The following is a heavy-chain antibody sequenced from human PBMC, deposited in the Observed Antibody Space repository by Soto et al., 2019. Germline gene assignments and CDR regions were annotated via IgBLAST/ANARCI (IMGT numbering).Heavy chain of an antibody. CDR1: GYAFSQYG. CDR2: ISAYNGNT. J-gene: IGHJ6*02. CDR3: ARPHSTVYDFWTDGMDV. V-gene: IGHV1-18*01. Sequence: ASVKVSCKASGYAFSQYGISWVRQAPGQGLEWMGWISAYNGNTNYARKLQGRVTMTTDTSTSTAYMELRSLRSDDTAVYYCARPHSTVYDFWTDGMDVWGQGTTVTVSS. D-gene: IGHD3-3*01.